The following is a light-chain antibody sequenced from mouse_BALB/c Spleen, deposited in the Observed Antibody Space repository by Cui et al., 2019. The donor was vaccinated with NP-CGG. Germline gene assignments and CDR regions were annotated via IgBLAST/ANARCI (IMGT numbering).Light chain of an antibody. Sequence: QAVVTQESALTTSPGAPVTLTCRSSTGAVTTTNEANWVQEKPDHVFTGLIGGTNNRAPGVPARFSGSLIGDKAALTITGAQTEDEAIYFCALWYSNHWVFGGGTKLTVL. V-gene: IGLV1*01. CDR2: GTN. J-gene: IGLJ1*01. CDR1: TGAVTTTNE. CDR3: ALWYSNHWV.